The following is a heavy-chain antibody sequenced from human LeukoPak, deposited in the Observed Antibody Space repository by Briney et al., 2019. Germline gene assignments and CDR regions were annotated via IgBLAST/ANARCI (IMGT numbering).Heavy chain of an antibody. D-gene: IGHD3-22*01. V-gene: IGHV3-66*02. Sequence: GGSLRLSCAASGFTVSSNYMSWVRQAPGKGLEWVSVIYSGGSTYYADSVKGRFTISRDNSKNTLYPQMNSLRAEDTAVYYCASSPKYHDRSGDPFEDYWGQGALVTVSS. CDR3: ASSPKYHDRSGDPFEDY. CDR1: GFTVSSNY. J-gene: IGHJ4*02. CDR2: IYSGGST.